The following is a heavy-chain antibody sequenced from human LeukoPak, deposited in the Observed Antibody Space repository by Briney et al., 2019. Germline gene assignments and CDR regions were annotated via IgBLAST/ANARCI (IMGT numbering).Heavy chain of an antibody. J-gene: IGHJ5*02. CDR2: ATSNGFIT. V-gene: IGHV3-23*01. Sequence: GGSLRLSCVASGFTFSNYAMGWVRQAPGKGLEWVSTATSNGFITWYPESMKGRFTISRDNAKNSLYLQMNSLRAEDTALYYCAKKATDHNWFDPWGQGTLVTVSS. CDR1: GFTFSNYA. D-gene: IGHD5-12*01. CDR3: AKKATDHNWFDP.